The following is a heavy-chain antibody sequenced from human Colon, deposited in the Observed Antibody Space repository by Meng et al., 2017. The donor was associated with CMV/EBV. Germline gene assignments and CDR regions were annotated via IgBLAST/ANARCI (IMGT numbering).Heavy chain of an antibody. V-gene: IGHV1-24*01. D-gene: IGHD3-10*01. J-gene: IGHJ4*02. CDR1: GYTLTELF. CDR2: FDAEHGET. Sequence: ASVKVSCKVSGYTLTELFMHWVRQAPGKGLEWMGGFDAEHGETFYAQKFQGRVTMTEDRSTDTAYMELSSLRSEDTAVYYCATPLWSYNDFWGQGTLVTVSS. CDR3: ATPLWSYNDF.